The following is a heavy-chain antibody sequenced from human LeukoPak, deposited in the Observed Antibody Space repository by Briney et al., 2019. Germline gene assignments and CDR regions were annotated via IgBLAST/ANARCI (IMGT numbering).Heavy chain of an antibody. CDR3: ARVLYDSSGYYAFGY. CDR2: INPNSGGT. V-gene: IGHV1-2*02. CDR1: GYTFTGYY. Sequence: GASVKVSCKASGYTFTGYYMHWVRQAPGQGLEWMGCINPNSGGTNYAQKFQGRVTMTRDTSISTAYMELGRLRSDDTAVCYCARVLYDSSGYYAFGYWGQGTLVTVSS. D-gene: IGHD3-22*01. J-gene: IGHJ4*02.